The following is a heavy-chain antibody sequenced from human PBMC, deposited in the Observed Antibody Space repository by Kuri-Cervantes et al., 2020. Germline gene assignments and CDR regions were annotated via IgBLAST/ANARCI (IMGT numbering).Heavy chain of an antibody. CDR2: ISVYHGNT. CDR1: GYTFITYG. J-gene: IGHJ4*02. CDR3: ARDVKGPGEDPIAATAPIDY. D-gene: IGHD6-13*01. Sequence: ASVKVSCKASGYTFITYGISWFRQAPGRGLEWLGWISVYHGNTNYAQRFRNRITMTTDTSTSTAYMELRSLRSDDTAVYYCARDVKGPGEDPIAATAPIDYWGQGTLVTVSS. V-gene: IGHV1-18*01.